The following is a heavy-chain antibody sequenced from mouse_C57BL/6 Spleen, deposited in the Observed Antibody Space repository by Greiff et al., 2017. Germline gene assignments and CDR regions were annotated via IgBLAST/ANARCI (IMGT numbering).Heavy chain of an antibody. V-gene: IGHV1-18*01. J-gene: IGHJ4*01. CDR2: FNPNNGGT. CDR3: ARYGNYAMDY. D-gene: IGHD2-1*01. Sequence: VQLQPSGPELVKPGASVKISCKASGYTFTDYNMDWVKQSHGKSLEWIGDFNPNNGGTIYNQKFKGKATLTVDKSSSTAYMELRSMTSEDTAGYYCARYGNYAMDYWGKGTSVTVSS. CDR1: GYTFTDYN.